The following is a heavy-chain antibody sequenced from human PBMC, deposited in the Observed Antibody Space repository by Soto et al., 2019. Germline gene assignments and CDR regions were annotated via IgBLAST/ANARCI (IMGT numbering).Heavy chain of an antibody. V-gene: IGHV4-39*01. Sequence: SETLSLTCTASGSSISSISYYCGSIHQPPGEGLEWIGSIYYSGSTYYNPSLKSRVTISVDTSKNQFSLKLSSVTAADTAVYYCARHLTSDVRPGNPYFDYWGQGTLVTVSS. CDR1: GSSISSISYY. CDR3: ARHLTSDVRPGNPYFDY. CDR2: IYYSGST. J-gene: IGHJ4*02. D-gene: IGHD4-4*01.